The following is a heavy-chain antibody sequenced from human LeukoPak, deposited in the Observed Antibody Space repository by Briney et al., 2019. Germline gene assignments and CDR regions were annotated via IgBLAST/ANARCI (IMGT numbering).Heavy chain of an antibody. CDR1: RFTFSSYA. Sequence: PGGSLRLSCAASRFTFSSYAMTCVRQAPGKGLEWVSALSGSGGSTYYADSVKGRFTISRDNSKNTLYLQMNSLRAEDTAVYYCAKMYNWNPGNWFDPWGQGTLVTVSS. D-gene: IGHD1-20*01. CDR3: AKMYNWNPGNWFDP. J-gene: IGHJ5*02. V-gene: IGHV3-23*01. CDR2: LSGSGGST.